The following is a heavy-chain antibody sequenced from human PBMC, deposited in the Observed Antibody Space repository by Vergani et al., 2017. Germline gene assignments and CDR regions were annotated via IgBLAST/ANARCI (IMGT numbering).Heavy chain of an antibody. CDR3: AAYHYRYPPV. CDR1: GFTFSSYA. D-gene: IGHD5-12*01. Sequence: QVQLVESGGGVVQPGRSLRLSCAASGFTFSSYAMHWVRQAPGKGLEWVAVISYDGSNKYYADSVKGRFTISRDNSKNTLYLQMNSLRAEDTAVYYCAAYHYRYPPVWGQGTLVTVSS. J-gene: IGHJ4*02. CDR2: ISYDGSNK. V-gene: IGHV3-30-3*01.